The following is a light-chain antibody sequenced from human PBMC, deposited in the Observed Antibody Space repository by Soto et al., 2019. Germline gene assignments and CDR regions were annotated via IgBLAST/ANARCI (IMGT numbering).Light chain of an antibody. CDR3: QQRSNWPPT. V-gene: IGKV3-11*01. CDR2: ETD. Sequence: EIVLTQSPGTLSLSPGETATLSCRASQSVSNFLAWYQQKPGQAPRLLIYETDHRATGIPDRFSGSGSGTDFALTITSLEPEDFAVYHCQQRSNWPPTFGQGSKLEIK. J-gene: IGKJ2*01. CDR1: QSVSNF.